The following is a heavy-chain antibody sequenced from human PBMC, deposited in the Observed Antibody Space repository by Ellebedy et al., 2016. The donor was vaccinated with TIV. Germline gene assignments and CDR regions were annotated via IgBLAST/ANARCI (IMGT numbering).Heavy chain of an antibody. Sequence: GESLKIYCAASGFTFRDQYMDWVRQAQGTGLEWVVRIKNKANSYRPDYVAAVKGRFTISRDDSRNSLYLQMTSMKIEDTAVYYCARVKLGSNLGSPFDYWGQGTLVTVSS. CDR2: IKNKANSYRP. V-gene: IGHV3-72*01. D-gene: IGHD3-16*01. CDR1: GFTFRDQY. CDR3: ARVKLGSNLGSPFDY. J-gene: IGHJ4*02.